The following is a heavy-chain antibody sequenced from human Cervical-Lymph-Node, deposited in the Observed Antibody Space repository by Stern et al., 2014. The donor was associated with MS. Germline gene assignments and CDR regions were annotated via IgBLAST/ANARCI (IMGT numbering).Heavy chain of an antibody. J-gene: IGHJ3*02. CDR2: ITWNSNTI. D-gene: IGHD3-22*01. CDR1: GFTYDDYA. V-gene: IGHV3-9*01. CDR3: AKDGGSGYPNDALHI. Sequence: EVQLVESGGGLVQPGRSLRLSCAASGFTYDDYAMHWVRQAPGKGLEWVSVITWNSNTIAYADSVKGRFTISRDNAKNSLYLQMNSLTAEDTALYYCAKDGGSGYPNDALHIWGQGTMVTVSS.